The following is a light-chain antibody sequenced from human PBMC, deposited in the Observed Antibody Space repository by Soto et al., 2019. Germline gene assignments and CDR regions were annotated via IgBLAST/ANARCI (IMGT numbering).Light chain of an antibody. CDR3: SSYTSSSTLDVV. V-gene: IGLV2-14*01. Sequence: QFALTQPASASGSPGQSITISCTGTSSDVGGYNYVSWYQQHPGKAPKLMIYDVSNRPSGVSNRFSGSKSGNTASLTISGLQAEDEADYYCSSYTSSSTLDVVFGGGTKLTVL. J-gene: IGLJ2*01. CDR1: SSDVGGYNY. CDR2: DVS.